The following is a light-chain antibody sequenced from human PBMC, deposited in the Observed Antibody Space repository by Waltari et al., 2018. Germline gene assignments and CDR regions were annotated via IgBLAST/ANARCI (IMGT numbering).Light chain of an antibody. J-gene: IGKJ5*01. V-gene: IGKV3-20*01. CDR2: AAS. Sequence: EIVLTQSPGTLSLSLGERVTLSCRASQGVSSSYLAWYQQKPGQSPRLLIYAASNRATGIPDRFSGRGSGTGFTLTISSLEPEDSAVYYCQQYGSTLITFGQGTRLEIK. CDR1: QGVSSSY. CDR3: QQYGSTLIT.